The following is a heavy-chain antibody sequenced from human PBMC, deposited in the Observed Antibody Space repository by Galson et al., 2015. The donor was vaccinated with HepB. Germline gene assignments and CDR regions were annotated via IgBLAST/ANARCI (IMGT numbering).Heavy chain of an antibody. CDR2: IRSKAYGGTT. V-gene: IGHV3-49*03. CDR3: NRPGYCSSTSCINDAFDI. Sequence: LRLSCAASGFTFGDYAMSWFRQAPGKGLEWVGFIRSKAYGGTTEYAASVKGRFTISRDDSKSIAYLQMNSLKTEDTAVYYCNRPGYCSSTSCINDAFDIWGQGTMVTVSS. J-gene: IGHJ3*02. CDR1: GFTFGDYA. D-gene: IGHD2-2*01.